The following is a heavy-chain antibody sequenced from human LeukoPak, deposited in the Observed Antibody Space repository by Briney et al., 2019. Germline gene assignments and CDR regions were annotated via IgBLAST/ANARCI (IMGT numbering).Heavy chain of an antibody. D-gene: IGHD2-15*01. CDR2: INPSGSYT. CDR1: GYTFTSYS. V-gene: IGHV1-46*01. J-gene: IGHJ5*02. CDR3: ARDNSGGSTWWFDP. Sequence: PSLKLSCTASGYTFTSYSMHWVRHGPGQGLEWMGIINPSGSYTSYAQKFQGRVTMTRDTSTSTVYMELSSLRSEDTAVCYCARDNSGGSTWWFDPWGQGTLVTVSS.